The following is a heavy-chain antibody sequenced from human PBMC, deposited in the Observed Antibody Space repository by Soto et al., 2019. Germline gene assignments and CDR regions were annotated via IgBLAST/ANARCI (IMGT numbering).Heavy chain of an antibody. V-gene: IGHV4-34*01. CDR2: VYYSGNT. CDR3: ARQDYYYASGSLRALDY. J-gene: IGHJ4*02. CDR1: GGSFSGYY. Sequence: SETLSLTCAVYGGSFSGYYWAWIRQPPGKGLEWIGRVYYSGNTYYNPSLQSRVTISVDTSKNQFSLKLNSVTAADTAVYYCARQDYYYASGSLRALDYWGQGTLVTVSS. D-gene: IGHD3-10*01.